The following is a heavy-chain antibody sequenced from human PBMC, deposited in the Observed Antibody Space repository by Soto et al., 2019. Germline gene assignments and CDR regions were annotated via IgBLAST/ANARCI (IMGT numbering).Heavy chain of an antibody. CDR3: ARDFTS. J-gene: IGHJ4*02. V-gene: IGHV3-53*02. Sequence: EVQLVETGGGLVQPGGSLRLSCAASGFSVITNYMSWVRQAPGKGLEWVSIIHSGGNTYFADSVKGRFTISRDSSKNTLYLHMNSLRSEDTAMYFCARDFTSWGQGTLVTVSS. CDR2: IHSGGNT. CDR1: GFSVITNY.